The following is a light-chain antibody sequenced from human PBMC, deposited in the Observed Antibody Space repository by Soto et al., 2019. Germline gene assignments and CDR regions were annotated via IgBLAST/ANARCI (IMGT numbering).Light chain of an antibody. CDR1: QSINRH. V-gene: IGKV3-11*01. CDR3: QQRSNWPLYT. Sequence: EIVLTQSPATLSLSPGERATLSCRASQSINRHLAWYRQKPGQAPRLLIYDASNRATGIPARFSGSGSGTDFTLTISSLEPEDFGVYYCQQRSNWPLYTFGQGTKLEIK. CDR2: DAS. J-gene: IGKJ2*01.